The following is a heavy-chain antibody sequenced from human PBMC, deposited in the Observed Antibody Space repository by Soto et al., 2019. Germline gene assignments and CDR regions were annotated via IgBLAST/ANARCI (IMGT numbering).Heavy chain of an antibody. V-gene: IGHV1-69*01. D-gene: IGHD7-27*01. Sequence: QVQLVQSGAEVKKPGSSVKVSCKASGGTFSSYAISWVRQAPGQGLEWMGGIIPIFGTANYAQKFQGRVTTTAAESTSTDYVELSSRRSEDTAVYYCAGGGRRPLGMSGVGNIYNWFDPWGQGTLVTVSS. J-gene: IGHJ5*02. CDR3: AGGGRRPLGMSGVGNIYNWFDP. CDR2: IIPIFGTA. CDR1: GGTFSSYA.